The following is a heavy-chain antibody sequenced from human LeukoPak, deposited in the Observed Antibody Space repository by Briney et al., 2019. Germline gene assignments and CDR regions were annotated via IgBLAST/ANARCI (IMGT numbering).Heavy chain of an antibody. CDR2: INHSGST. V-gene: IGHV4-39*07. J-gene: IGHJ4*02. CDR3: ARIEMATNGDY. D-gene: IGHD5-24*01. CDR1: GGSISSSSYY. Sequence: SETLSLTCTVSGGSISSSSYYWGWIRQPPGKGLEWIGEINHSGSTNYNPSLKSRVTISVDTSKNQFSLKLSSVTAADTAVYYCARIEMATNGDYWGQGTLVTVPS.